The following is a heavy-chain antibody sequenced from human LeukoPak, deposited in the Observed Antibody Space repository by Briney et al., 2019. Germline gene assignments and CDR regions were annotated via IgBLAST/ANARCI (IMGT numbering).Heavy chain of an antibody. CDR2: INPNSGGT. CDR3: VRDGHRLYDYYYYYMDV. CDR1: GYTFTGYY. Sequence: GASVKVSCKASGYTFTGYYMHWVRQAPGQGLEWMGWINPNSGGTNYAQKFQGRVTMTRGTSISTAYMELSRLRSDDTAVYYCVRDGHRLYDYYYYYMDVWGKGTTVTVSS. V-gene: IGHV1-2*02. J-gene: IGHJ6*03. D-gene: IGHD2-2*02.